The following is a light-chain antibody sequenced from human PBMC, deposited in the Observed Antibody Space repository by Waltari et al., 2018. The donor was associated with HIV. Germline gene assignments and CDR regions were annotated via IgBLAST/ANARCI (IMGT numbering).Light chain of an antibody. Sequence: DIVMTQSPDSLAVSLGERATFNCKSSQSVLYSSNNNHYLAWYQQKPGQPPKLLFYWASARESGVPDRFSGSGSETDFTLTISGLQAEDVAVYYCQQYYSVPWTFGQGTKVEIK. CDR3: QQYYSVPWT. CDR2: WAS. CDR1: QSVLYSSNNNHY. V-gene: IGKV4-1*01. J-gene: IGKJ1*01.